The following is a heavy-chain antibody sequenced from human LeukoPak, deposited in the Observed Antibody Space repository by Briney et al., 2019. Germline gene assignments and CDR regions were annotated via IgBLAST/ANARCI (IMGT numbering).Heavy chain of an antibody. CDR1: GFTFSSYS. Sequence: GGSLRLSCAASGFTFSSYSMNWVRQAPGKGLEWVSSISSSSSYIYYADSVKGRFTISRDNAKKSLYLQMNSLRAEDTAVYYCARDKSVGATPFDYWGQGTLVTVSS. J-gene: IGHJ4*02. D-gene: IGHD1-26*01. CDR3: ARDKSVGATPFDY. CDR2: ISSSSSYI. V-gene: IGHV3-21*04.